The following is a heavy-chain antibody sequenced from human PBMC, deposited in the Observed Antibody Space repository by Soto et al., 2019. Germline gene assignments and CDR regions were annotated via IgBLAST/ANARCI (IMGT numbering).Heavy chain of an antibody. D-gene: IGHD1-26*01. CDR3: ARGDRGAFDL. V-gene: IGHV3-74*02. CDR2: IHSDGSST. J-gene: IGHJ3*01. CDR1: GFTFSYYW. Sequence: EVQLLESGGGLVQPGESLRLSCAASGFTFSYYWMHWVHQAPGMGLVWVSRIHSDGSSTTYADSVKGRFTISRDNARNTLYLQMNSLRAEDTAVYYCARGDRGAFDLWGQGKVVTVSS.